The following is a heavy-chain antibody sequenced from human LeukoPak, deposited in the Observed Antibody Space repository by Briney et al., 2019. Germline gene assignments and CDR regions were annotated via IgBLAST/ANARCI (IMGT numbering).Heavy chain of an antibody. V-gene: IGHV3-48*01. D-gene: IGHD4-17*01. J-gene: IGHJ4*02. Sequence: GGSLRLSCAASGFTFSSYSMNWVRQAPGKGLEWVSYISSSSSTIYYADSVKGRFTISRDNSKNTLYLQMNSLRAEDTAVYYCAKAHHDYGDLHFDYWGQGALVTVSS. CDR2: ISSSSSTI. CDR3: AKAHHDYGDLHFDY. CDR1: GFTFSSYS.